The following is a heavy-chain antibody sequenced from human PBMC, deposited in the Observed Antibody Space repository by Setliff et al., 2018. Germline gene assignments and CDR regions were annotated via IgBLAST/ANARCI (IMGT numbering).Heavy chain of an antibody. CDR2: ATTSGTYS. V-gene: IGHV3-23*01. Sequence: GGSLRLSCAASGFTFSTHAMTWVRQAPGKGLEWVSTATTSGTYSYYADSVKGRFTISRDNAKNTLYLQMNSLRADDTAVYYCARLRAPGSHGLDPWGQGTLVTVS. D-gene: IGHD3-10*01. CDR3: ARLRAPGSHGLDP. CDR1: GFTFSTHA. J-gene: IGHJ5*02.